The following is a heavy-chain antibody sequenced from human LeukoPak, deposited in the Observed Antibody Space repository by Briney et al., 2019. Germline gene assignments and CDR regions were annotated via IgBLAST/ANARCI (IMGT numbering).Heavy chain of an antibody. Sequence: ASVKVSCKVSGYTLTELSMHWVRQAPGKGLEWMGGFDPEDGETIYAQKFQGRVTMTEDTSTDTAYMELSSLRSEDTAVYYCATGGYSYGEYYFDYWRQGTLVSVSS. D-gene: IGHD5-18*01. CDR3: ATGGYSYGEYYFDY. V-gene: IGHV1-24*01. CDR1: GYTLTELS. CDR2: FDPEDGET. J-gene: IGHJ4*02.